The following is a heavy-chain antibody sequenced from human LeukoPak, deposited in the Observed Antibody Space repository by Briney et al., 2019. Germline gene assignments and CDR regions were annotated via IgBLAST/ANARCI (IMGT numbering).Heavy chain of an antibody. Sequence: ASVKVSCKTSGYTLTNYYIHWVRQAPGRGLEWMGWISAYNGNTNYAQKLQGRVTMTTDTSTSTAYMELRSLRSDDTAVYYCARGAVAGLFHLDYWGQGTLVTVSS. D-gene: IGHD6-19*01. J-gene: IGHJ4*02. CDR1: GYTLTNYY. CDR3: ARGAVAGLFHLDY. CDR2: ISAYNGNT. V-gene: IGHV1-18*04.